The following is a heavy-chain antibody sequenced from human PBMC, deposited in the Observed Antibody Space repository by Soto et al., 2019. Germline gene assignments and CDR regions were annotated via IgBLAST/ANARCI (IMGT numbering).Heavy chain of an antibody. Sequence: PSETLSLTCTVSGGSISSSSYYWGWIRQPPGKGLEWIGNIYYSGNTYYNPSLKSRVTISVDTSKNQFSLKLSSVTAADTAVYYCARDWHYYDSSGYPRVYGMDVWGQGTTVTVSS. CDR1: GGSISSSSYY. J-gene: IGHJ6*02. D-gene: IGHD3-22*01. CDR2: IYYSGNT. V-gene: IGHV4-39*07. CDR3: ARDWHYYDSSGYPRVYGMDV.